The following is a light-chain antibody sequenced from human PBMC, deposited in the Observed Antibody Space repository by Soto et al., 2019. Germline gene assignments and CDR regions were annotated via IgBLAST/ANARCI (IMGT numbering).Light chain of an antibody. CDR1: QTIDTR. J-gene: IGKJ5*01. V-gene: IGKV1-9*01. CDR3: QQLNSYPIT. Sequence: DVQITQSPSSLSSSVGDRVTITCRATQTIDTRLAWYQQKPGKAPKLLLYAASTLQSGVPSRFSGSGSGTDFTLTISSLQPEDFATYYCQQLNSYPITFGQGTRLEI. CDR2: AAS.